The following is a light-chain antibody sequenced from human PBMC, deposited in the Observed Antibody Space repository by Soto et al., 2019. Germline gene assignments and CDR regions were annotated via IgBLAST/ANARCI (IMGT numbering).Light chain of an antibody. J-gene: IGLJ1*01. CDR3: CSFAGTGTQYV. Sequence: QSALTQPASVSGSLGQSITISCIGTSDNIGSYNLVSWYQHKPGKAPKIIMFEGSKRPSGVSNRFSGSRSGNTASLTISGLQAEDEADYDCCSFAGTGTQYVFGTGTKVTVL. CDR2: EGS. CDR1: SDNIGSYNL. V-gene: IGLV2-23*01.